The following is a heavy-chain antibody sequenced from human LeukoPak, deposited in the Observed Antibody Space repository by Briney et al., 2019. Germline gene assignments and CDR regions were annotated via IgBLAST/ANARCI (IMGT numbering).Heavy chain of an antibody. D-gene: IGHD6-13*01. CDR2: IYSDGST. Sequence: GGSLRLSCAASGFAFSSHSMNWVRQAPGKGLEWVSIIYSDGSTYYADSVKGRFTISRDNSKNTLYLQMNSLRAEDTAVYYCARDTSSWLRADWWGQGTLVTVSS. V-gene: IGHV3-53*01. J-gene: IGHJ4*02. CDR3: ARDTSSWLRADW. CDR1: GFAFSSHS.